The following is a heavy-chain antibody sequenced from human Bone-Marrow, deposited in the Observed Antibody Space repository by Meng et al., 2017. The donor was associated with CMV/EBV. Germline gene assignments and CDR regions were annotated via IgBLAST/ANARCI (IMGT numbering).Heavy chain of an antibody. V-gene: IGHV6-1*01. J-gene: IGHJ3*02. Sequence: SQTLSLTCALSGDGVSSNNAAWNWIRQSPSSSLEWLGRTYYRSKWYNDSAVSVKSRITINPDTSKNQFSLQLNSVTPEDTAVYYCARYTDSPNKGVPGNDAFDIWGQGTMVTVSS. CDR1: GDGVSSNNAA. D-gene: IGHD6-19*01. CDR2: TYYRSKWYN. CDR3: ARYTDSPNKGVPGNDAFDI.